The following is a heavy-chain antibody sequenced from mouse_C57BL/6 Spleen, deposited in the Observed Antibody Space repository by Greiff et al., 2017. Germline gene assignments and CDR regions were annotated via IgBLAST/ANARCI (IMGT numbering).Heavy chain of an antibody. CDR3: ARWYFGY. J-gene: IGHJ2*01. V-gene: IGHV1-42*01. CDR2: INPSTGGT. CDR1: GYSFTGYY. Sequence: EVKVVESGPELVKPGASVKISCKASGYSFTGYYMNWVKQSPEKSLEWIGEINPSTGGTTYNQKFKAKATLTVDKSSSTAYMQLKSLTSEDSAVXYCARWYFGYWGQGTTLTVSS.